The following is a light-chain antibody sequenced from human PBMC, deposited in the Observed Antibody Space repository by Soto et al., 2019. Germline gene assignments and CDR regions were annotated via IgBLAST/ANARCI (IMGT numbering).Light chain of an antibody. Sequence: DIQMTQSPSSLSASVGDRVTITCRASQSIDSYLNWYQQKPGKAPKVLIYAASSLQSGIPSRFSGSGSGTDFTLTISSLQPEDFATYYCQQGYSTPYTFGQGTKLEIK. CDR3: QQGYSTPYT. J-gene: IGKJ2*01. V-gene: IGKV1-39*01. CDR1: QSIDSY. CDR2: AAS.